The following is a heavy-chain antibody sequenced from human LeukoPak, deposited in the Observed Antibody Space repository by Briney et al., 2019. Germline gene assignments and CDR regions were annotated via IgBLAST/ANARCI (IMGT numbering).Heavy chain of an antibody. CDR1: GYTFTSYG. V-gene: IGHV1-18*01. CDR3: ARRMVGGATVAAEFDY. D-gene: IGHD6-13*01. J-gene: IGHJ4*02. CDR2: ISAYNGNT. Sequence: ASVKVSCKASGYTFTSYGISWVRQAPGQGLEWMGWISAYNGNTNYAQKLQGRVTITADESTSTAYMELSSLRSEDTAVNYCARRMVGGATVAAEFDYWGQGTLVTVSS.